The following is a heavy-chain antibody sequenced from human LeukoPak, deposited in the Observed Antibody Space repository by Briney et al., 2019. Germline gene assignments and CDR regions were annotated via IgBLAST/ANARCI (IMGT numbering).Heavy chain of an antibody. V-gene: IGHV3-74*01. CDR3: VRDGDDFNFDY. D-gene: IGHD5-24*01. CDR2: VIRDGSFT. CDR1: GFTFATYA. Sequence: GGSLRLSCAASGFTFATYAMSWVRQAPGKGLEWVSRVIRDGSFTNYADSVKGRFTISRDNAKNTLYLQMSSLRAEDTAVYFCVRDGDDFNFDYWGQGSLVTVSS. J-gene: IGHJ4*02.